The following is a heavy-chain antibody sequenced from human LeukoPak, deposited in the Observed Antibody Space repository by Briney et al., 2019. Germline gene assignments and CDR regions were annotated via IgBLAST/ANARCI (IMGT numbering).Heavy chain of an antibody. D-gene: IGHD6-19*01. J-gene: IGHJ6*03. Sequence: GGSLRLSCAASGITFSSYAMHWVRQAPGKGLEWVAVISYDGSNKYYADSVRGRFTISRDNSKNTLYLHMNSLRAEDTAVYFCAKGSKAVLFTRDHYMDVWGKGTTVTISS. V-gene: IGHV3-30*04. CDR2: ISYDGSNK. CDR1: GITFSSYA. CDR3: AKGSKAVLFTRDHYMDV.